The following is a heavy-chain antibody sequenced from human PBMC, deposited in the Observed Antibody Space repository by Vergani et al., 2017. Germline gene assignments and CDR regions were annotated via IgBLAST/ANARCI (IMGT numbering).Heavy chain of an antibody. J-gene: IGHJ6*02. CDR1: GFTFSSYA. D-gene: IGHD3-3*01. V-gene: IGHV3-13*05. CDR3: ARGILSKYDDFWSGYSPSGMDV. Sequence: EVQLVESGGGLVQPGGSLRLSCAASGFTFSSYAMHWVRQATGKGLEWVSAIGTAVDPYYPGSVKGRFTISRENAKNSLYLQMNSLRAGDTAVYYCARGILSKYDDFWSGYSPSGMDVWGQGTTVTCSS. CDR2: IGTAVDP.